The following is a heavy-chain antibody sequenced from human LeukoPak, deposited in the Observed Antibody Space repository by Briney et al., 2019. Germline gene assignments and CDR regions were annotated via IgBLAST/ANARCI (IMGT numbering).Heavy chain of an antibody. V-gene: IGHV3-30*03. CDR2: ISYDGSNK. CDR3: ARDQVAAMATPYFDY. D-gene: IGHD5-18*01. CDR1: GFTFSSYG. Sequence: GGSLRLSCAASGFTFSSYGMHWVRQAPGKGLEWVAVISYDGSNKYYADSVKGRFTISRDNSKNTLYLQMNSLRAEDTAVYYCARDQVAAMATPYFDYWGQGTLVTVSS. J-gene: IGHJ4*02.